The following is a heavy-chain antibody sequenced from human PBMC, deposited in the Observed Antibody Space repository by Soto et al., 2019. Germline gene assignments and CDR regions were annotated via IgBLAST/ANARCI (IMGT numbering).Heavy chain of an antibody. CDR1: GGSISSGGYY. J-gene: IGHJ6*02. D-gene: IGHD5-18*01. V-gene: IGHV4-31*03. CDR3: ARESRGYSYYYYGMDV. CDR2: IYYSGST. Sequence: SETLSLTCTVSGGSISSGGYYWSWIRQHPGKGLEWIGYIYYSGSTYYNPSLKSRVTISVDTSKNQFSLKLSSVTAADTAVYYCARESRGYSYYYYGMDVWGQGTTVTVSS.